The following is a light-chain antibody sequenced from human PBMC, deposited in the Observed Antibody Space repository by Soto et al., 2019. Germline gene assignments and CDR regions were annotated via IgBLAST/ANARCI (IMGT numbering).Light chain of an antibody. CDR1: QSVTRH. CDR3: QQHGNWPLT. J-gene: IGKJ5*01. V-gene: IGKV3-11*01. Sequence: EIVLTQSPATLSLSPGEGATLSCRASQSVTRHLAWYQQKPGQAPRLLIHGASNRATGIPARFSGSGFETDFTLTISSLEPEDFAVYYCQQHGNWPLTFGQGTRLEI. CDR2: GAS.